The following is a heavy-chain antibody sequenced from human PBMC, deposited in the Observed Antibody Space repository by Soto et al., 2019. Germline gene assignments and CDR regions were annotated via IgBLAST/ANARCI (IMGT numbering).Heavy chain of an antibody. V-gene: IGHV4-59*01. CDR1: GGSISSYY. CDR2: IYYSGST. CDR3: ARARYCGSSSCPKDYYFDY. J-gene: IGHJ4*02. D-gene: IGHD2-2*01. Sequence: ASETLSLTCTVSGGSISSYYWSWIRQPPGKGLEWIGYIYYSGSTDYNPSLKSRVTISVDTSKNQFSLKLSSVTAADTAVYYCARARYCGSSSCPKDYYFDYWGQGTLVTVSS.